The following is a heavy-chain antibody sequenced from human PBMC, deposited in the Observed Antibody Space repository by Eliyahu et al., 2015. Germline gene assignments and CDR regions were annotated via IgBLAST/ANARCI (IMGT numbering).Heavy chain of an antibody. CDR3: ASGLVVTTSHRGFDV. D-gene: IGHD2-21*02. V-gene: IGHV1-69*04. CDR1: GSAFDGFA. J-gene: IGHJ4*02. Sequence: QVQLVQXGAEVKKAGSSVRLSCKXSGSAFDGFAISWVRQAPGHGLEWLGRIIIVLDRPNYAQNFRGRVTVTADKSTNTVYMELNSLRSEDTATYYCASGLVVTTSHRGFDVWGQGTAVTVSS. CDR2: IIIVLDRP.